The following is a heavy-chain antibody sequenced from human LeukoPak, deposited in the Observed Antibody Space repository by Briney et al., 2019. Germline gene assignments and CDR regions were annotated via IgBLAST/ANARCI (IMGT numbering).Heavy chain of an antibody. J-gene: IGHJ3*02. Sequence: SETLSLTCAVYGGSFSGYYWSWIRQPPGKGLEWIGEINHSGSTNYNPSLKSRVTISVDTSKNQFSLKLSSVTAADTAVYYCASRYEKYSSGWGYDAFDIWGQGTMVTVSS. D-gene: IGHD6-19*01. V-gene: IGHV4-34*01. CDR1: GGSFSGYY. CDR2: INHSGST. CDR3: ASRYEKYSSGWGYDAFDI.